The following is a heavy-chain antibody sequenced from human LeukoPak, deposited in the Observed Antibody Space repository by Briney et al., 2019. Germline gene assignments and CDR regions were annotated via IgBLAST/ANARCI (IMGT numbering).Heavy chain of an antibody. CDR3: ARNYFTPLGYFHP. D-gene: IGHD2/OR15-2a*01. J-gene: IGHJ5*02. CDR2: VHSSGNS. Sequence: SETLSLTCTVSDDSITTSLYYWAWDRQPPGLALQWVATVHSSGNSFYNPSLKSRVLISLDTSKNQFSLKLKSVTDAATAVYYCARNYFTPLGYFHPWGQGTLVTVSS. CDR1: DDSITTSLYY. V-gene: IGHV4-39*07.